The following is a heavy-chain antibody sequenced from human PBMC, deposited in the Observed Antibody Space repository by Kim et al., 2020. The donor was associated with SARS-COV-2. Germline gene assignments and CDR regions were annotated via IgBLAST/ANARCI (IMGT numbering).Heavy chain of an antibody. V-gene: IGHV3-30*18. J-gene: IGHJ6*02. CDR3: AKVRDYGDYYYYYGMDV. CDR2: ISYDGSNK. D-gene: IGHD4-17*01. Sequence: GGSLRLSCAASGFTFSSYGMHWVRQAPGKGLEWVAVISYDGSNKYYADSVKGRFTISRDNSKNTLYLQMNSLRAEDTAVYYCAKVRDYGDYYYYYGMDVWGQGTTVTVSS. CDR1: GFTFSSYG.